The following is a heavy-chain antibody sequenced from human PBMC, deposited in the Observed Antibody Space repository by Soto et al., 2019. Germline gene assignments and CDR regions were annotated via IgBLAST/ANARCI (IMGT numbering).Heavy chain of an antibody. CDR3: ARGIAAAGTTAFDAFDI. D-gene: IGHD6-13*01. CDR2: ISAYNGNT. J-gene: IGHJ3*02. Sequence: GASLKVSCKSSGDTFTSYGISWVRQAPGQGLEWMGWISAYNGNTNYAQKLQGRVTMTTDTSTSTAYMELRSLRSDDTAVYYCARGIAAAGTTAFDAFDIWGQGTMVTVSS. V-gene: IGHV1-18*01. CDR1: GDTFTSYG.